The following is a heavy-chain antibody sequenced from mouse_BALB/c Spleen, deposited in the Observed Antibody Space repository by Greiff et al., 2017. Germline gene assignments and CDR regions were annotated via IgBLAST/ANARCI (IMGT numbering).Heavy chain of an antibody. Sequence: EVMLVESGGGLVKPGGSLKLSCAASGFTFSSYAMSWVRQTPEKRLEWVASISSGGSTYYPDSVKGRFTISRDNARNILYLQMSSLRSEDTAMYYCARWSYYYGSSYWYFDVWGAGTTVTVSS. CDR2: ISSGGST. CDR1: GFTFSSYA. CDR3: ARWSYYYGSSYWYFDV. J-gene: IGHJ1*01. D-gene: IGHD1-1*01. V-gene: IGHV5-6-5*01.